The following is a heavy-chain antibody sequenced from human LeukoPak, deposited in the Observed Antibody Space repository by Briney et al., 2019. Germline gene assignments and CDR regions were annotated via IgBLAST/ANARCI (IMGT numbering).Heavy chain of an antibody. J-gene: IGHJ3*01. CDR2: IYYSGST. V-gene: IGHV4-59*02. CDR3: ARGGARGSSAFDV. Sequence: SETLSLTCTVSGDSVNDYYWNRIRQPPGKGLEWIGYIYYSGSTDYNPSLKSRVTMSVDTSKNQFSQKLNSVTAAGTAVYYCARGGARGSSAFDVWGQGTMVIVSA. D-gene: IGHD3-10*01. CDR1: GDSVNDYY.